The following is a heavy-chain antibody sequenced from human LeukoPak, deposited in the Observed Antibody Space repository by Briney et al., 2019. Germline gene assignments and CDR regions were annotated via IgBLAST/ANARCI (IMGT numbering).Heavy chain of an antibody. CDR2: IFPGNSDT. V-gene: IGHV5-51*01. Sequence: GGSLKISCEGSGYSFTSYWIGWARQMPGRGLEWMAIIFPGNSDTIYSPSFQGQVTISADKSISTAYLQWRGLKASDTAMYYCVRHNNYALDYWGQGTLVTVSS. CDR3: VRHNNYALDY. J-gene: IGHJ4*02. D-gene: IGHD5-18*01. CDR1: GYSFTSYW.